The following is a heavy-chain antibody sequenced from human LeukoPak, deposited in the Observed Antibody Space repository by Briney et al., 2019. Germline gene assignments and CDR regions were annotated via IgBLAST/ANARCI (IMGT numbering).Heavy chain of an antibody. CDR2: SSSIGGRT. CDR1: AFTFSSHG. V-gene: IGHV3-23*01. CDR3: LRGDRRDY. J-gene: IGHJ4*02. Sequence: QSGGSLRLSCAASAFTFSSHGMNWVRQAPGKGLEWVSGSSSIGGRTYYADSVKGRFTVTRDNSRNTLHLQMNSLRVEDTAVYYCLRGDRRDYWGQGTLVTVSS.